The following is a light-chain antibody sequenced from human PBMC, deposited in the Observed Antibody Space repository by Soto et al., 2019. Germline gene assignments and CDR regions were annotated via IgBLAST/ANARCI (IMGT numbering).Light chain of an antibody. CDR1: QSVGSD. V-gene: IGKV3D-15*02. J-gene: IGKJ5*01. CDR3: QPYGSSPIP. CDR2: DIL. Sequence: EIVMTQSPATLSVSTGERATLSCRASQSVGSDLAWYQQKPGQAPRLVTYDILTRATGVPTRISGSGSGTEFTLTISSLQSEDFAVYYCQPYGSSPIPFGQAPRLEIK.